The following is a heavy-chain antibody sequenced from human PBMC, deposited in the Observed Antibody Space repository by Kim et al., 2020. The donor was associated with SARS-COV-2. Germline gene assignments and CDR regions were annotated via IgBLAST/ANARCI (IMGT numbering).Heavy chain of an antibody. CDR2: FDPEVGET. CDR1: GYTLTELS. Sequence: ASVKVSCKVSGYTLTELSMHWVRQAPGKGLEWMGGFDPEVGETIYAQKFQGRGTMTEDTSTDTAYMELSSLRSEDTAVYYCATDLTTVTTTGYGMDVWGQGNTVTVSS. CDR3: ATDLTTVTTTGYGMDV. V-gene: IGHV1-24*01. D-gene: IGHD4-17*01. J-gene: IGHJ6*02.